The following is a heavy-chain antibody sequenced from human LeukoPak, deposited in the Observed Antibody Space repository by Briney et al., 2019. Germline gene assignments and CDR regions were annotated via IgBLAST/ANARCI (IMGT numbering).Heavy chain of an antibody. CDR1: GFTFSSYA. V-gene: IGHV3-30-3*01. CDR2: ISYDGSNK. CDR3: SRGIAAY. J-gene: IGHJ4*02. D-gene: IGHD6-13*01. Sequence: GGSLRLSCAASGFTFSSYAMHWVRQAPGKGLEWVAVISYDGSNKYYADSVRGRFTISRDSAKNILYLQMNDLGVEDTAIYYCSRGIAAYWGQGTLVTVSS.